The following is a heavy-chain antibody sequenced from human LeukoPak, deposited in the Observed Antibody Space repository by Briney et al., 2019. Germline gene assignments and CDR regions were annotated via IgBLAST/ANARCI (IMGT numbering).Heavy chain of an antibody. CDR3: ARHEAQDFDY. Sequence: PSETLSLTCTVSGGSISSSNYYWSWIRQPPGKGLEWIGSIYYSGTTYYSSSLKSRVIISVDTSKNQFSLKLSSVTATDTAVYYCARHEAQDFDYWGQGTLVTVSS. V-gene: IGHV4-39*01. CDR2: IYYSGTT. J-gene: IGHJ4*02. CDR1: GGSISSSNYY.